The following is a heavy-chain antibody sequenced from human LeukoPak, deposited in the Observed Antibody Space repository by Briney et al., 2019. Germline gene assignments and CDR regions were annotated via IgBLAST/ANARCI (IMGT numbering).Heavy chain of an antibody. CDR1: GGSISSYY. Sequence: SETLSLTCTVSGGSISSYYWSWIRQPPGKGLEWIGYIYYSGSTNYNPSLKSRVTISVDTSKNQFSLKLSSVTAADTAVYYCARLTMVRGVITGGFDYWGQGTLVTVSS. CDR3: ARLTMVRGVITGGFDY. J-gene: IGHJ4*02. D-gene: IGHD3-10*01. CDR2: IYYSGST. V-gene: IGHV4-59*08.